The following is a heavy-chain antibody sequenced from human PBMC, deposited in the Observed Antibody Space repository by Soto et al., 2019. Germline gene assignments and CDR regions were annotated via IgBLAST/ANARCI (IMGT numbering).Heavy chain of an antibody. D-gene: IGHD2-15*01. V-gene: IGHV3-11*01. J-gene: IGHJ4*02. CDR2: ISSSGSTI. CDR3: ATGSVVAAPFDY. Sequence: GGSLRLSCAASGFTVSDYYMSWIRQAPGKGLEWVSYISSSGSTIYYADSVKGRFTVSRDNAKNSLYLQMNSLRAEDTAVYYCATGSVVAAPFDYWGEGTLVTVSS. CDR1: GFTVSDYY.